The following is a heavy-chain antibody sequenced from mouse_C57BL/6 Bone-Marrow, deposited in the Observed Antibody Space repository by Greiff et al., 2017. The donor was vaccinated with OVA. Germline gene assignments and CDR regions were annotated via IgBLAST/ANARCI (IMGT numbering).Heavy chain of an antibody. CDR1: GYTFTDHT. Sequence: QVQLKESDAELVKPGASVKISCKVSGYTFTDHTIHWMKQRPEQGLEWIGYIYPRDGSTKYNEKFKGKATLTADKSSSTAYMQLNSLTSEDSAVYFCARASSYYYGSTYYFDYWGQGTTLTVSS. J-gene: IGHJ2*01. CDR3: ARASSYYYGSTYYFDY. CDR2: IYPRDGST. V-gene: IGHV1-78*01. D-gene: IGHD1-1*01.